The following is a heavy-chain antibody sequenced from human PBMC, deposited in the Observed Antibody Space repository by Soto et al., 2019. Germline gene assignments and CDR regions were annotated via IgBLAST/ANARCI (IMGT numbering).Heavy chain of an antibody. J-gene: IGHJ6*02. V-gene: IGHV2-5*02. CDR2: IYGDDDK. CDR1: GFSLSTGGVG. D-gene: IGHD2-21*02. Sequence: QITLKESGPTLVKPTQTLTLTCTFSGFSLSTGGVGVGWIRQPPGKALEWLALIYGDDDKRYSPSLKSRLTITKDTSKNQVVLTMTNMDPVDTATYYCAHSRCGGDCLQSYASHYYYGVDVWGQGTTVTVSS. CDR3: AHSRCGGDCLQSYASHYYYGVDV.